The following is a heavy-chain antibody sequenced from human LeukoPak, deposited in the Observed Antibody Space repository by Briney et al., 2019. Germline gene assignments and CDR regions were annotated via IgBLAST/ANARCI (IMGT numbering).Heavy chain of an antibody. CDR2: INPNIGGT. V-gene: IGHV1-2*02. Sequence: ASVKVSCKASGYTFTAYYVYWVRRAPGQGLEWLGLINPNIGGTNFAQKFQGRVTMTRDTAISTAYMDLSSLSSDDTAVYYCARVGKMATILGAFDIWGQGTMVTVSS. CDR3: ARVGKMATILGAFDI. J-gene: IGHJ3*02. CDR1: GYTFTAYY. D-gene: IGHD5-24*01.